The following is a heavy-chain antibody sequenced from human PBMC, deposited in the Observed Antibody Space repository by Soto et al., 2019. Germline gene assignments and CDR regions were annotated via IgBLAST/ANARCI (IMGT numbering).Heavy chain of an antibody. V-gene: IGHV3-72*01. D-gene: IGHD2-15*01. CDR3: ARGGYCSGGSCYSFDY. Sequence: VQLVESGGGLVQPGGSLRLSCAASGFPFSVHYMEWVRQAPGKGLEWVGRTRNKVNSYTTEYAASVKGRFTISRDDSTNSLYLQMNSLKTEDTAVYYCARGGYCSGGSCYSFDYWGQGTLVSVSS. J-gene: IGHJ4*02. CDR1: GFPFSVHY. CDR2: TRNKVNSYTT.